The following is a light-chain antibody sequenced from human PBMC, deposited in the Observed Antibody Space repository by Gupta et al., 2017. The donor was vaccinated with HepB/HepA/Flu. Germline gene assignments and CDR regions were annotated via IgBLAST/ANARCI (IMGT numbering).Light chain of an antibody. CDR1: SSNIGAGYN. CDR2: GNN. CDR3: QAYDNSLSNYV. Sequence: QSVLTQPPSMSAVPGQRVTISCTGSSSNIGAGYNVHWYQQFPGTAPKLLIYGNNNRPLGVPDRFSASRSGTSASLAITGLQAEDEADFYCQAYDNSLSNYVFGTGTKVTVL. J-gene: IGLJ1*01. V-gene: IGLV1-40*01.